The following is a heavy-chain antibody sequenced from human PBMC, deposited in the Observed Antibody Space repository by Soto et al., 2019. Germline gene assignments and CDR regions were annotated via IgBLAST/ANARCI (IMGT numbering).Heavy chain of an antibody. Sequence: PSETLSLTCTVSGGSISSGDYYWSWIRQPPGKGLEWIGYIYYSGSTYYNPSLKSRVTISVDTSKNQFSLKLSSVTAADTAVYYCARRHAPRYTTGNNHFDFWGQGSLVTVSS. CDR3: ARRHAPRYTTGNNHFDF. V-gene: IGHV4-30-4*01. J-gene: IGHJ4*02. D-gene: IGHD1-1*01. CDR1: GGSISSGDYY. CDR2: IYYSGST.